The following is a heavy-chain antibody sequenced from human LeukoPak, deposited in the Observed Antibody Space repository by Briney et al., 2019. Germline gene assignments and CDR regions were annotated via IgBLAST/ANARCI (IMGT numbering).Heavy chain of an antibody. CDR2: ISSSGSTI. D-gene: IGHD5-12*01. Sequence: PGGSLRLSCAASGFTFSSYEMNWVRQAPGKGVEWISYISSSGSTIYYADSVKGRFTISRDTSKNTLYLQMNSLRVEDTAVYYCTRSYSGVLAHFDYWGQGTLVTVSS. CDR3: TRSYSGVLAHFDY. CDR1: GFTFSSYE. J-gene: IGHJ4*02. V-gene: IGHV3-48*03.